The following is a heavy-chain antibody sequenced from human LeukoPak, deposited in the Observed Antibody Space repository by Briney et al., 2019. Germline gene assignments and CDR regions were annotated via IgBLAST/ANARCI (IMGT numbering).Heavy chain of an antibody. CDR1: GFTFSPYN. CDR3: ARDGDTNFDY. J-gene: IGHJ4*02. CDR2: ISSSSSYI. Sequence: GGSLRLSCAASGFTFSPYNMNWVRQAPGKGLEWVSAISSSSSYIYYADSVKGRFTISRDNAKNSLYLQMNSLRAEDTAVYYCARDGDTNFDYWGQGTLVTDSS. V-gene: IGHV3-21*01. D-gene: IGHD4-17*01.